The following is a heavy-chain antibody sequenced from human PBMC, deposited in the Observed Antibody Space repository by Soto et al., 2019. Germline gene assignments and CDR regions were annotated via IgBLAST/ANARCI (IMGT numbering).Heavy chain of an antibody. J-gene: IGHJ4*02. CDR1: GFTFRSYV. Sequence: QVQLVESGGGVVQPGASLRLFCVGSGFTFRSYVIHWVRQAPGKGLEWVAITSYDGSNKYYDDSVKGRFTISRDNSRNTVDLHMDSLRLEDTALYYCARWGTTGGLDVWGQGTLVSVSS. V-gene: IGHV3-30*19. CDR3: ARWGTTGGLDV. CDR2: TSYDGSNK. D-gene: IGHD3-16*01.